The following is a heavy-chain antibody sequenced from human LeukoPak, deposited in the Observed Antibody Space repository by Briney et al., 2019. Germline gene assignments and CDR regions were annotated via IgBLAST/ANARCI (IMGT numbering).Heavy chain of an antibody. CDR3: ARHGRVVVAANWFDP. Sequence: SETLSLTCTVSGGSISSYYWSWIRQPPGRGLEWIGYIYYSGSTNYNPSLKSRVTISVDTSKNQFSLKLSSVTAADTAVYYCARHGRVVVAANWFDPWGQGTLVTVSS. J-gene: IGHJ5*02. CDR1: GGSISSYY. V-gene: IGHV4-59*08. D-gene: IGHD2-15*01. CDR2: IYYSGST.